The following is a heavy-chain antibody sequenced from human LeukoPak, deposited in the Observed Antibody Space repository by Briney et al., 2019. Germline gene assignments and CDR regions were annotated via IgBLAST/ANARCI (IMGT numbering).Heavy chain of an antibody. CDR3: ARVPSNPNYDFWSGYYFDY. CDR1: GYTFTSYG. Sequence: ASVKVSCKASGYTFTSYGISWVRQAPGQGLEWMGWISAYNGNTNYAQKLQGRVTMTTDTSTSTAYMELRSLRSDDTAVYYCARVPSNPNYDFWSGYYFDYWGQGTLVTVFS. J-gene: IGHJ4*02. CDR2: ISAYNGNT. D-gene: IGHD3-3*01. V-gene: IGHV1-18*01.